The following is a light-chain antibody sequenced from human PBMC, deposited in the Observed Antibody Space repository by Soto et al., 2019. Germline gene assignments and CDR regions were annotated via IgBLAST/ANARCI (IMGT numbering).Light chain of an antibody. CDR1: RTDVDGYDY. J-gene: IGLJ1*01. CDR3: SSYTSTSRYV. CDR2: DVN. V-gene: IGLV2-14*03. Sequence: QSVLTQPASVSGSPGQSIAISCTGVRTDVDGYDYVSWYQQHPGQAPQLIIYDVNNRPSGVSPRFSGSKSGDTASLTISGLQAEDEADYYCSSYTSTSRYVFGAGTKVTVL.